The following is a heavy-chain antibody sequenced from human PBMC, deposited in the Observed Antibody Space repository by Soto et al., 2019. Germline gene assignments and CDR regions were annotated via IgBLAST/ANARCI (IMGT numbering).Heavy chain of an antibody. CDR2: IWYDGSQK. Sequence: GGSPRLSCAASGFSFGGHHMHWLRQAPGKWLEWVSIIWYDGSQKYYADAVKGRFTVSRDNSKNILYLQMDSLRVEDTAVYYCTTETNLSFDYWGQGXLLNVSS. V-gene: IGHV3-33*01. CDR3: TTETNLSFDY. J-gene: IGHJ4*02. CDR1: GFSFGGHH.